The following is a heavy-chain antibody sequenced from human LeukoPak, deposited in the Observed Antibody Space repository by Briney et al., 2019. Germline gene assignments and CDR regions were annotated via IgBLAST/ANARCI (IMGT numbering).Heavy chain of an antibody. Sequence: SGXXXXXFXIDWVRQTPGEGVXGVSLINRRGHTFXSDSVKGGFTISRENXRNEVFLRMKSLSDEDTAWYYCGXXXXXXXXXXXXHSWGXXXXVTVSS. J-gene: IGHJ4*02. CDR1: GXXXXXFX. CDR3: GXXXXXXXXXXXXHS. CDR2: INRRGHT. V-gene: IGHV3-43*01.